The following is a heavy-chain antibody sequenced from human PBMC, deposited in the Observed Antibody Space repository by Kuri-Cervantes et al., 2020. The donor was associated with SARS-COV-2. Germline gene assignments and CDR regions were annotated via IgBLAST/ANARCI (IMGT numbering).Heavy chain of an antibody. CDR2: INHSGNT. V-gene: IGHV4-34*01. Sequence: GSLRLSCAVYGGSFSDYYWSWVRQPPGKGLEWIGEINHSGNTNYNPSLKSRVSMSVDTSKNQFSLKLLSVTAADTAVFLCARDLHGSGSSPGAPENWFDPWGQGTLVTVSS. J-gene: IGHJ5*02. CDR3: ARDLHGSGSSPGAPENWFDP. D-gene: IGHD3-10*01. CDR1: GGSFSDYY.